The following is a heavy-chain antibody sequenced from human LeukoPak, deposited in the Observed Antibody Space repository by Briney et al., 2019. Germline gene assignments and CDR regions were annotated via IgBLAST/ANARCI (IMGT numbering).Heavy chain of an antibody. V-gene: IGHV3-15*01. J-gene: IGHJ6*03. D-gene: IGHD3-16*02. Sequence: GGSLRLSCAASGFTVAGAWMNWVRQDPGKGLEWVGLLKSKDNGGTTDYASPVKGRFTISRDDSKNILYLQMNSLRAEDTAVYFCARVLSGRGSLYSYYYYMDVWGKGTTVTISS. CDR1: GFTVAGAW. CDR2: LKSKDNGGTT. CDR3: ARVLSGRGSLYSYYYYMDV.